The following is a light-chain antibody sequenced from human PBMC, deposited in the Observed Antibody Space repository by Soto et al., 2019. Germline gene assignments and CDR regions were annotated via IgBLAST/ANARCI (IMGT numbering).Light chain of an antibody. Sequence: EIVMTHSPATLSVSPWEIVTLSCRASQSVSSNLAWYQQKPGQAPRLLIYGASTRATGVPARFSGSGSGTEFTLTISSLQSEDFAVYYCQQYHDWPPLTIGGGTKVDIK. CDR3: QQYHDWPPLT. J-gene: IGKJ4*01. CDR2: GAS. CDR1: QSVSSN. V-gene: IGKV3-15*01.